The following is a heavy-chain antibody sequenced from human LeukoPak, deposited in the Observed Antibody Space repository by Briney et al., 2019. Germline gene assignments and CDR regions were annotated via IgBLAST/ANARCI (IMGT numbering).Heavy chain of an antibody. CDR3: ASQGVGYSSGWGYYYYYMDV. Sequence: GGSLRLSCAASGFTFSSYSMNWVRQAPGKGLEWVSYISSSSSTIYYADSVKGRFTISRDNAKNSLYLQMNSLRAEDTAVYYCASQGVGYSSGWGYYYYYMDVWGKGTTVTVSS. CDR1: GFTFSSYS. CDR2: ISSSSSTI. J-gene: IGHJ6*03. D-gene: IGHD6-19*01. V-gene: IGHV3-48*01.